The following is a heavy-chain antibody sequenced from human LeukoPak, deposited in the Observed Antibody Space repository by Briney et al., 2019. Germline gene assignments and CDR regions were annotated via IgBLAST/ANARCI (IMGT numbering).Heavy chain of an antibody. D-gene: IGHD5-24*01. CDR3: ARGFRDGYNY. Sequence: PGGSLRLSCAASGFTFSSYNMNWVRQTPGKGLEWVSYISTSSDNKHYADSVKGRFTISRDNAKNSLYLQMNSLRAEDTAVYYCARGFRDGYNYWGQGTLVTVSS. CDR1: GFTFSSYN. J-gene: IGHJ4*02. V-gene: IGHV3-48*01. CDR2: ISTSSDNK.